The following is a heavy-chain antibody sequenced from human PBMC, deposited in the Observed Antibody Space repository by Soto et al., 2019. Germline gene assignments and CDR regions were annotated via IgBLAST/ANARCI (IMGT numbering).Heavy chain of an antibody. J-gene: IGHJ6*02. D-gene: IGHD3-3*01. CDR1: GSSISSSSYY. CDR2: IYYSGST. CDR3: ASITIFGVVIMKYYYGMDV. V-gene: IGHV4-39*01. Sequence: SETLSLTCTVSGSSISSSSYYWGWIRQPPGKGLEWIGSIYYSGSTYYNPSLKSQVTISVDTSKNQFSLKLSSVTAADTAVYYCASITIFGVVIMKYYYGMDVWGQGTTVTVSS.